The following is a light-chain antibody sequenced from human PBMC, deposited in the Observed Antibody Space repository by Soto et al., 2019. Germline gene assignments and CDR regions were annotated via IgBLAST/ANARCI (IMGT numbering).Light chain of an antibody. CDR3: ASYTRTTTLV. CDR1: ISDIGGYNF. V-gene: IGLV2-14*01. CDR2: DVN. Sequence: QSVLTQPASVSGSPGQSITISCTGTISDIGGYNFISWYQHHPGKAPKLVIYDVNNRPSWISYRFSVSKSGNTASLTISGRQAEDEADYYCASYTRTTTLVFGGGTKVTVL. J-gene: IGLJ2*01.